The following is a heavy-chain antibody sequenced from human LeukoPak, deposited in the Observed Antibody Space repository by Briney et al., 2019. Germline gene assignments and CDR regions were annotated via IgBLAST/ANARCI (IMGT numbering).Heavy chain of an antibody. Sequence: GRSLRLSCAASGFTFSSYGMHWVRQAPGKGLEWVAVIWYDGSNKYYADSVKGRFTISRDNSKNTLYLQMNSLRAEDTAVYYCARDGAFTMVRGVPPFDYWGQGTLVTVSS. CDR1: GFTFSSYG. CDR3: ARDGAFTMVRGVPPFDY. V-gene: IGHV3-33*01. D-gene: IGHD3-10*01. J-gene: IGHJ4*02. CDR2: IWYDGSNK.